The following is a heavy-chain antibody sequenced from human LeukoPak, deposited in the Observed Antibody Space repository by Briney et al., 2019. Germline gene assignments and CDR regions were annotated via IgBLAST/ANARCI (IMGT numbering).Heavy chain of an antibody. J-gene: IGHJ4*02. V-gene: IGHV4-34*01. Sequence: SETLSLTCAVYGGSFSGYYWSWIRQPPGKGLEWIGEINHSGSTNYNPSLKSRVTISVDTSKNQFSLKLSSMTAADTAAYYCARVWLRHFDYWGQGTLVTVSS. CDR1: GGSFSGYY. D-gene: IGHD5-12*01. CDR3: ARVWLRHFDY. CDR2: INHSGST.